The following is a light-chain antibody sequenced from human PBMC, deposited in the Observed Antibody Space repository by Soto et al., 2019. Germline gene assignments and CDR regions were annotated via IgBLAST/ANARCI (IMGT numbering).Light chain of an antibody. CDR2: DAS. V-gene: IGKV3-11*01. Sequence: DSVLTQYPVTLSLYPGERATLSCRASQSVRSNFLAWYQQRPGQAPRLLIYDASKRATGIPARFSGSGSGTDFTLTISSLEPKDFAVYYCQHRSNWPGTFGQVTKAAIK. CDR1: QSVRSNF. CDR3: QHRSNWPGT. J-gene: IGKJ1*01.